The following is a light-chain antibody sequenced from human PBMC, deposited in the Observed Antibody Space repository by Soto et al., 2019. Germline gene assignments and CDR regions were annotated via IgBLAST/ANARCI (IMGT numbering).Light chain of an antibody. V-gene: IGLV1-40*01. Sequence: QSALTQPPSVSGAPGQRVTISCTGSSSNIGAGYDVHWYQQPPGTAPKLLIHANSNRPSGVPDRFSGSKSGTSASLAITGLQAEDEADYHCQSYDSSLSGYVFGTGTKVTVL. J-gene: IGLJ1*01. CDR1: SSNIGAGYD. CDR2: ANS. CDR3: QSYDSSLSGYV.